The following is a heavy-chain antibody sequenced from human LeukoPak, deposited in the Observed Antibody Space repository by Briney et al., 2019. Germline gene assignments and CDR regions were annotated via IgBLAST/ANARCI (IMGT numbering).Heavy chain of an antibody. CDR2: ISGSGGST. J-gene: IGHJ6*03. V-gene: IGHV3-23*01. D-gene: IGHD3-22*01. CDR3: AKAGDYYDSSGYYYSGLIYYYMDV. CDR1: GFTFSSYA. Sequence: GGSLRLSCAASGFTFSSYAMSWVRQAPGKGLEWVSAISGSGGSTYYADSVKGRFTISRDNSKNTLYLQMNSLRAEDTAVYYCAKAGDYYDSSGYYYSGLIYYYMDVWGKGTTVTVSS.